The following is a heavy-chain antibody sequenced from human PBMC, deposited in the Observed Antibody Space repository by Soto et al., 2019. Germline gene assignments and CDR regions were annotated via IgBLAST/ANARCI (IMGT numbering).Heavy chain of an antibody. Sequence: EVQLVESGGGLVQPGGSLRLSCAASGFTFSDYWMAWARQAPGKGLFWVSRINADGSIAHYAESVKGRLTISRDNAKNTLWLQLKCLREEDTAGEYCGRERWGLLDIWGQGAMVTVSS. D-gene: IGHD3-16*01. CDR2: INADGSIA. CDR1: GFTFSDYW. V-gene: IGHV3-74*01. J-gene: IGHJ3*02. CDR3: GRERWGLLDI.